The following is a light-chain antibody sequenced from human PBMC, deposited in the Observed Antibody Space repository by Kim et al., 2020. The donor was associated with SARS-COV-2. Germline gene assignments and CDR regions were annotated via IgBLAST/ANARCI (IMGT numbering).Light chain of an antibody. CDR3: QTWDSRTAIYV. V-gene: IGLV3-1*01. J-gene: IGLJ1*01. CDR2: QNN. CDR1: YLADKF. Sequence: PGRTANNYLSGCYLADKFCGGYRRKPGQSPIMVMYQNNKRPSGIPERFSDSNSGSTATLTISGTQPMDEADYYCQTWDSRTAIYVFGTGTKVTVL.